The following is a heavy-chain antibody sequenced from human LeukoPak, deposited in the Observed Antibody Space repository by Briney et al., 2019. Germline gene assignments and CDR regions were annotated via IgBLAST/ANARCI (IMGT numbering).Heavy chain of an antibody. CDR1: GFSFRRYY. J-gene: IGHJ4*01. D-gene: IGHD5-12*01. V-gene: IGHV3-66*04. Sequence: GGSLRLSCPASGFSFRRYYMSRVLQAPGKGLEWVSVLFSGGDTYYADSVKHRFSISRDSSRETLFLQRNSLRADDTAVYYCARQGYDSGFDYWGHGTMVTVSS. CDR3: ARQGYDSGFDY. CDR2: LFSGGDT.